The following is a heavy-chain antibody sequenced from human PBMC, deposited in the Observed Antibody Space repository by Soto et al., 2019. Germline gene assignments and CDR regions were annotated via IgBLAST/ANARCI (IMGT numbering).Heavy chain of an antibody. CDR2: IWYDGSNK. CDR3: ASFRSRLYATSDAFDI. D-gene: IGHD3-16*01. V-gene: IGHV3-33*01. Sequence: QVQLVESGGGVVQPGRSLRLSCAASGFTFSSYGMHWVRQAPGKGLEWVAVIWYDGSNKYYADSVKGRFTISRDNSKNTLYLQMNSLRAEDTAVYYCASFRSRLYATSDAFDIWGQGTMVTVSS. J-gene: IGHJ3*02. CDR1: GFTFSSYG.